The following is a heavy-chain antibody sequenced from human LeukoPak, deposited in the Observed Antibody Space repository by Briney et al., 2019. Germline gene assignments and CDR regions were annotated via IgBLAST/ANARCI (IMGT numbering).Heavy chain of an antibody. V-gene: IGHV3-74*01. J-gene: IGHJ4*02. CDR1: GFTFSSYW. D-gene: IGHD1-20*01. CDR2: INSDGRTI. CDR3: ARVTVSSSEVIFDY. Sequence: PGGSPRLSCVASGFTFSSYWMHWVRQAPGKGLVWVSRINSDGRTITYADSVKGRFTISRDNAKNTLYLQMNSLRAEDTAVYYCARVTVSSSEVIFDYWGQGSLVTVSS.